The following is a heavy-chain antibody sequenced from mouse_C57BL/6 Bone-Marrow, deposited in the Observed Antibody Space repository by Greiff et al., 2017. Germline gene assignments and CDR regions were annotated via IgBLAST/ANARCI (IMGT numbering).Heavy chain of an antibody. J-gene: IGHJ2*01. Sequence: EVKLMESGAELVRPGASVKLSCTASGFNIKDDYMHWVKQRPEQGLEWIGWIDPENGDTEYASKFQGKATITADTSSNTAYLQLSSLTSEDTAVYYGTTRDYGSSLFDYWGQGTTLTVSS. CDR3: TTRDYGSSLFDY. V-gene: IGHV14-4*01. CDR2: IDPENGDT. CDR1: GFNIKDDY. D-gene: IGHD1-1*01.